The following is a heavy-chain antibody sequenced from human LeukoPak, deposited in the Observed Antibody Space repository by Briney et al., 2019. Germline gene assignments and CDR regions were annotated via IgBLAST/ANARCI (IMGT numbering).Heavy chain of an antibody. J-gene: IGHJ5*02. CDR3: AAPYGDYDWFDP. CDR1: GFTFTSSA. V-gene: IGHV1-58*01. Sequence: SVKVSCKASGFTFTSSAVQWVRQARGQRLEWIGWIVVGSGNTNYAQKFQERVTITRDMSTSTAYMELSSLRSEDTAVYYCAAPYGDYDWFDPWGQGTLVTVSS. D-gene: IGHD4-17*01. CDR2: IVVGSGNT.